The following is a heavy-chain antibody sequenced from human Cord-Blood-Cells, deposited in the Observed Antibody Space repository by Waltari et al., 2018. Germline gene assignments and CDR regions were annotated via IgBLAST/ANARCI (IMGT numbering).Heavy chain of an antibody. D-gene: IGHD6-25*01. J-gene: IGHJ4*02. CDR3: ASVPDSSDFDY. CDR1: GYTLTDSS. CDR2: VKPNSGGT. V-gene: IGHV1-2*02. Sequence: QVQLVQSGAEVKKPGASVKVSCKASGYTLTDSSMHWLRQAPGQGLEWMGCVKPNSGGTNAAQNLQGRVTMTRDTSISTAYMGLSRLRSDDTAVYYCASVPDSSDFDYWGQGTLVTVAS.